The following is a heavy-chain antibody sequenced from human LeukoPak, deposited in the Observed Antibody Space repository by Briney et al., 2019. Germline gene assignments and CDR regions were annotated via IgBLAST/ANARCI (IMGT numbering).Heavy chain of an antibody. D-gene: IGHD1-26*01. V-gene: IGHV3-30-3*01. CDR2: ISYDGSNK. CDR1: GFTFSSYA. CDR3: ARAELLHYFDY. J-gene: IGHJ4*02. Sequence: GGSLRLSCAASGFTFSSYAMHWVRQAPGKGLEWVAGISYDGSNKYYADSVKGRFTISRDNSKNTLYLQMNSLRAEDTAVYYCARAELLHYFDYWGQGTLVTVS.